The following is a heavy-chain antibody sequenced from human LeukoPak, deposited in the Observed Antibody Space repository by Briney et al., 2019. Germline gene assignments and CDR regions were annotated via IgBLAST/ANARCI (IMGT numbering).Heavy chain of an antibody. V-gene: IGHV1-69*06. Sequence: GASVKVSCKASGGTFSSYAISWVRQAPGQGLEWMGGIIPIFGTANYAQKFQGRVTITADKSTSTAYMELSSLRSEDTAVYYCASIVGATAVDYWGQGTLVTVSS. CDR2: IIPIFGTA. CDR1: GGTFSSYA. J-gene: IGHJ4*02. D-gene: IGHD1-26*01. CDR3: ASIVGATAVDY.